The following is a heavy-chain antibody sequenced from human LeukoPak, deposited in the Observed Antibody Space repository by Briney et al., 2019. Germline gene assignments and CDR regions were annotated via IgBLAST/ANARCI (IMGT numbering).Heavy chain of an antibody. CDR1: GFTFSSYG. CDR2: ISYDGSNK. J-gene: IGHJ4*02. D-gene: IGHD3-10*01. CDR3: AKEARGVLWFGTARG. Sequence: GGSLRLSWAASGFTFSSYGMHWVRQAPGKGLEWVAVISYDGSNKYYADSVKGRCTISRDNSKNTLYLQMNSLRAEDTALYYCAKEARGVLWFGTARGRGPGNPVTVSS. V-gene: IGHV3-30*18.